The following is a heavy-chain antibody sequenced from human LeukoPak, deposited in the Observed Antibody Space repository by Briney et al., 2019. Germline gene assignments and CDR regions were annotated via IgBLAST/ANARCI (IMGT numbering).Heavy chain of an antibody. CDR3: ARHSGSGWQALGY. J-gene: IGHJ4*02. CDR1: GYTFSNYG. CDR2: TSYNGNT. V-gene: IGHV1-18*04. D-gene: IGHD6-19*01. Sequence: ASVKVSCKASGYTFSNYGISWVRQAPGVGLEWMGWTSYNGNTNYAQKFQDRVTMTTDTSATTAYMELRSLESDDTAVYYCARHSGSGWQALGYWGQGTLVTVSS.